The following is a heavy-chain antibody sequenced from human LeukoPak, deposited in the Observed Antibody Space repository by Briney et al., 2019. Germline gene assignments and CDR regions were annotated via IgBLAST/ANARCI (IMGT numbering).Heavy chain of an antibody. Sequence: ASVKVSCKASGYTFTGYYMHWVRQAPGQGLEWVGWINPKSGGTNYAQKFQGRVTMTSDTSIATVYMELSRLRSGDTAVYYCARRVFSGWGYYFDYWGQGTLVTVSS. D-gene: IGHD6-19*01. CDR1: GYTFTGYY. CDR3: ARRVFSGWGYYFDY. J-gene: IGHJ4*02. CDR2: INPKSGGT. V-gene: IGHV1-2*02.